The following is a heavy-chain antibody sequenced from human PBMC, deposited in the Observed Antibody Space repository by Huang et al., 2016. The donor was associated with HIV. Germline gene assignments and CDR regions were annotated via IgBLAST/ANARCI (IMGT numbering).Heavy chain of an antibody. CDR3: AKVASGYDFSARGSDWFDP. V-gene: IGHV3-23*01. CDR2: TSGGGRNT. J-gene: IGHJ5*02. CDR1: AFNFRSYA. Sequence: EMQLLESGGGLVQPGGSLRLSCAASAFNFRSYAMTWVRQARGKGWEGVSATSGGGRNTYYADSGKGRFTISRYNSKNTLYLKMNSLRAEDTAVYYCAKVASGYDFSARGSDWFDPWGQGTLVSVSS. D-gene: IGHD5-12*01.